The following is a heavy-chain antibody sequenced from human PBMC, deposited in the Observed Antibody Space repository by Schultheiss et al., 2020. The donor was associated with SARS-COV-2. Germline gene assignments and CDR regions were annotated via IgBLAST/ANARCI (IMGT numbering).Heavy chain of an antibody. V-gene: IGHV4-4*07. CDR2: IYTSGST. CDR1: GGSISSYY. J-gene: IGHJ4*02. D-gene: IGHD6-13*01. Sequence: SETLSLTCTVSGGSISSYYWSWIRQPAGKGLEWIGRIYTSGSTNYNPSLKSRVTISVDTSKNQFSLELSSVTAADTAVYYCGRHVIAAAGNHAPYYFDYWGQGTLVTVSS. CDR3: GRHVIAAAGNHAPYYFDY.